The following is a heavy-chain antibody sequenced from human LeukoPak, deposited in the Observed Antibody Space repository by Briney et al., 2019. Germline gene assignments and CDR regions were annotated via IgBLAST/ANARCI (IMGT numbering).Heavy chain of an antibody. J-gene: IGHJ6*02. V-gene: IGHV4-59*01. CDR1: WVYISSYF. D-gene: IGHD5-18*01. CDR2: IYYIGST. Sequence: PAEPLPLTCTFCWVYISSYFLRGLRPPPRRGGAGVGYIYYIGSTHYNPSLKSRVTISVDTSKNQFCLKLSSVTAADTAVYYCARDRGYSYGYSRGPYYNGMDVWGQGTTVTVSS. CDR3: ARDRGYSYGYSRGPYYNGMDV.